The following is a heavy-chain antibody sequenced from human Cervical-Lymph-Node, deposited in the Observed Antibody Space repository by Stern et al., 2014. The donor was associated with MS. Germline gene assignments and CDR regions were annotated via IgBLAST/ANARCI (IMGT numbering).Heavy chain of an antibody. Sequence: VQLEESGAEVKKPGSSVNVSCKASGGTFISSYAITWMRQPPGQGLEWMGRIIPILGLPNYAQKFQGRLTITADTSTSTVYMYLTSLRSEDTAVYYCARGIVSNRAAATQHNLFDPWGQGTLVTVSS. CDR3: ARGIVSNRAAATQHNLFDP. CDR1: GGTFISSYA. V-gene: IGHV1-69*09. CDR2: IIPILGLP. J-gene: IGHJ5*02. D-gene: IGHD2-15*01.